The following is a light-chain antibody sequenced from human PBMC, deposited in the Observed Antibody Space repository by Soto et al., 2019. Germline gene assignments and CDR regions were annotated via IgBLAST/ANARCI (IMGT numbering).Light chain of an antibody. CDR2: VAS. Sequence: DIQMTQSPSSLSASVGDRVTITCRASQSVGTYLSWYQQKQGKAPKLLINVASTLQSGVPSRFSGSGSGTDFTLAISSLQPEGFATYYCQQSSSTPQTFGGGTRVEIK. V-gene: IGKV1-39*01. J-gene: IGKJ4*01. CDR1: QSVGTY. CDR3: QQSSSTPQT.